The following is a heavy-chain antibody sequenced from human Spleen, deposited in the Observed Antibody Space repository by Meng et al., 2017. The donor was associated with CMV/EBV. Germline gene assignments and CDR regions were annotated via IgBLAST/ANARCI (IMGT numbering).Heavy chain of an antibody. Sequence: GESLKISCAGSGFTFSGYEMNWVRQAPGKGLEWVSHIVTTGKTVHYGESVKGRFTISRDNAKNSVYLQMNSLRVEDTAVYYCAKESPAIAATAMRYFEYWGQGTLVTVSS. J-gene: IGHJ4*02. D-gene: IGHD6-13*01. CDR1: GFTFSGYE. CDR3: AKESPAIAATAMRYFEY. CDR2: IVTTGKTV. V-gene: IGHV3-48*03.